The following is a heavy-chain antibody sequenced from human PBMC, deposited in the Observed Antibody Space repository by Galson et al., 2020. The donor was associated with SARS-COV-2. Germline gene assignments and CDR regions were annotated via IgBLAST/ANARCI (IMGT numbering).Heavy chain of an antibody. CDR3: AKEGVRHYYGDYMDY. CDR1: GFTFSSYE. J-gene: IGHJ4*02. Sequence: GESLKISCAASGFTFSSYEMNWVRQAPGKGLEWVSYISSSGGSTYYADSVKGRFTISRDNSKNTLYLQMNSLRAEDTAVYYCAKEGVRHYYGDYMDYWGQGTLVTVSS. V-gene: IGHV3-23*01. D-gene: IGHD4-17*01. CDR2: ISSSGGST.